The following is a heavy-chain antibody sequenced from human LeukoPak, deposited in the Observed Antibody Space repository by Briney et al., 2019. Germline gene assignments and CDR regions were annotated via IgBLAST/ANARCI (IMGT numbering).Heavy chain of an antibody. V-gene: IGHV4-38-2*02. CDR3: ARGGRYCSGGSCYSRGGWFDP. J-gene: IGHJ5*02. Sequence: ASETLSLTCTVSGYSISSGYYWGWIRQPPGKGLEWIGSIYHSGSTYYNPSLKSRVTISVDTSKNQFSLKLSSVTAADTAVYYCARGGRYCSGGSCYSRGGWFDPWGQGTLATVSS. CDR1: GYSISSGYY. CDR2: IYHSGST. D-gene: IGHD2-15*01.